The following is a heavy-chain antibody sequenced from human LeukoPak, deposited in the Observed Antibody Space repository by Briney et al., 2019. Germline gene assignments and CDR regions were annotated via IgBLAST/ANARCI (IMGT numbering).Heavy chain of an antibody. CDR3: ARIVGSEGYSSGWYDY. CDR1: GDSISAGNYY. CDR2: AYDTGST. V-gene: IGHV4-61*02. D-gene: IGHD6-19*01. Sequence: PSETLSLTCTVSGDSISAGNYYWSWIRQPAGKGLEWVRRAYDTGSTWHSPSLKDRVTISIDTSRNQFSLNLNSVTAADTAVYFCARIVGSEGYSSGWYDYWGPGILVTVSS. J-gene: IGHJ4*02.